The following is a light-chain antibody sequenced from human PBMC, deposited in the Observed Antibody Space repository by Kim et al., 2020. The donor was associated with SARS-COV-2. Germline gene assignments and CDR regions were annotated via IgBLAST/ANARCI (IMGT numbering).Light chain of an antibody. Sequence: ELTQPPSASGTPGQRVTISCSGSSSNIGSNSVNWYQHLPGTAPKLLIYSNNQRPSGVPDRFSGSKSGTSASLAISGLQSEDEADYYCAAWDDSLNGVFGGGTQLTVL. J-gene: IGLJ3*02. V-gene: IGLV1-44*01. CDR3: AAWDDSLNGV. CDR1: SSNIGSNS. CDR2: SNN.